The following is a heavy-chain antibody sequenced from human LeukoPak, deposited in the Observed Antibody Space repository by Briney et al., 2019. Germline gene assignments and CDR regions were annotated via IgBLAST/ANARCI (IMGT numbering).Heavy chain of an antibody. V-gene: IGHV4-39*01. Sequence: PSETLSLTCTVSGGSISSSSYYWGWIRQPPGKGLEWIGSIYYSGSTYYNPSLKSRVTISVDTSKNQFSLKLSSVTAADTAVYYCARLARVRDGARPRPGWFDPWGQGTLVTVSS. D-gene: IGHD5-24*01. CDR3: ARLARVRDGARPRPGWFDP. CDR2: IYYSGST. J-gene: IGHJ5*02. CDR1: GGSISSSSYY.